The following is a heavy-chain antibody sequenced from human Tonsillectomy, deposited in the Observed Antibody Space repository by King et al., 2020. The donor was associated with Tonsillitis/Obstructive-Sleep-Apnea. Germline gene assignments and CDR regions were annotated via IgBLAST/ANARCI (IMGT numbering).Heavy chain of an antibody. J-gene: IGHJ4*02. CDR1: GGTFSSYA. CDR2: IIPIFGTA. Sequence: VQLVESGAEVKKPGSSVKVSCKASGGTFSSYAISWVRQAPGQGLEWMGGIIPIFGTANYAQKFQGRVTITADETTSTAYMELSSLRSEDTAVYYCASTNVVLRFLEWLFIDWGQGTLVTVSS. CDR3: ASTNVVLRFLEWLFID. V-gene: IGHV1-69*01. D-gene: IGHD3-3*01.